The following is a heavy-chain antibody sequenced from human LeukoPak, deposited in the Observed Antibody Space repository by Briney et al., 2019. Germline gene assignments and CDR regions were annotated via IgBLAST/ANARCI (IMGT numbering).Heavy chain of an antibody. CDR2: INPNSGGT. Sequence: ASVKVSCKASGYTFTGYYMHWVRQAPGKGLEWMGWINPNSGGTNYAQKFQGRVTMTRDTSISTAYMELSRLRSDDTAVYYCARDAVYSSGSNWFDPWGQGTLVTVSS. D-gene: IGHD6-19*01. V-gene: IGHV1-2*02. J-gene: IGHJ5*02. CDR3: ARDAVYSSGSNWFDP. CDR1: GYTFTGYY.